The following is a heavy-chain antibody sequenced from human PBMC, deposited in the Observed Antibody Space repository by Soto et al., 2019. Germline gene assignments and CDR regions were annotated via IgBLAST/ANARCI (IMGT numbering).Heavy chain of an antibody. CDR1: RFDFRSHA. D-gene: IGHD2-2*03. Sequence: WGSLSLSFVASRFDFRSHAIHWVLPSPFNWLEWVAVVWFDGNNKFYADSVKGRFSISRDNSRSMTFLEMTSLRAEDTAIYYCARDVVDITIVPPAMNFEIWGQGTRVTVSS. CDR3: ARDVVDITIVPPAMNFEI. CDR2: VWFDGNNK. J-gene: IGHJ1*01. V-gene: IGHV3-33*01.